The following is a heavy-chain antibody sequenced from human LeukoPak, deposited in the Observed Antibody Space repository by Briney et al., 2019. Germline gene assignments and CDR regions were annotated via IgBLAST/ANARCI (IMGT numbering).Heavy chain of an antibody. CDR3: TRGAILTGTLPSLGFDY. V-gene: IGHV3-49*04. D-gene: IGHD3-9*01. Sequence: GGSLRLSCTASGFTFGDYAMSWVRQAPGKGLEWVGFIRSKAYGGATEYAASVKGRFTISRDDSKSIAYLQMNSLKTEDTAVYYCTRGAILTGTLPSLGFDYWGQGTLVTVSS. CDR2: IRSKAYGGAT. J-gene: IGHJ4*02. CDR1: GFTFGDYA.